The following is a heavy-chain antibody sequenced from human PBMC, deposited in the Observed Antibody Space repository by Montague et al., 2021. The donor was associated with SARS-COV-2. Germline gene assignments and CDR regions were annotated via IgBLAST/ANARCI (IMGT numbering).Heavy chain of an antibody. D-gene: IGHD1-20*01. CDR2: IDNSGST. Sequence: SETLSLTCTVSGDSISESHWSWIRQPPGKGLEWIGYIDNSGSTNYNPSLESRVTLTVSASNNQFSLTLRSVTAADTAVYYCASLTGSRVYYYHCGLDVWGQGTPVTVSS. J-gene: IGHJ6*02. CDR1: GDSISESH. CDR3: ASLTGSRVYYYHCGLDV. V-gene: IGHV4-4*09.